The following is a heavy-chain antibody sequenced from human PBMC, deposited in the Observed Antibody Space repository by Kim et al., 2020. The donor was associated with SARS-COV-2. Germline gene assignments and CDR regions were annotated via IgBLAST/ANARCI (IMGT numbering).Heavy chain of an antibody. V-gene: IGHV3-30-3*01. CDR2: ISYDGSNK. D-gene: IGHD5-12*01. CDR3: ARELYDYVSYYYYGMDV. Sequence: GGSLRLSCAASGFTFSSYAMHWVRQAPGKGLEWVAVISYDGSNKYYADSVKGRFTISRDNSKNTLYLQMNSLRAEDTAVYYCARELYDYVSYYYYGMDVWGQGTTVTVSS. J-gene: IGHJ6*02. CDR1: GFTFSSYA.